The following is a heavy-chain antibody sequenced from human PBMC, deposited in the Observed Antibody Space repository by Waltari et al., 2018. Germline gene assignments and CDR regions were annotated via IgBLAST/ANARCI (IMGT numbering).Heavy chain of an antibody. D-gene: IGHD6-13*01. Sequence: EVQLVESGGGLVQPGGSLSISWVASGFIFSSYEMNWVRQAPGKGLEWVSYISSSSSTIYYADSVKGRFTISRDNARDSLYLQMNSLRVEDTALYYCARDKAAGGPWGQGTLVTVSS. CDR3: ARDKAAGGP. CDR2: ISSSSSTI. CDR1: GFIFSSYE. V-gene: IGHV3-48*03. J-gene: IGHJ5*02.